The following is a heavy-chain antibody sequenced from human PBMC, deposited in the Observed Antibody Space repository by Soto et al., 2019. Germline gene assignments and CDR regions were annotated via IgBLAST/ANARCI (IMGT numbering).Heavy chain of an antibody. CDR3: TTDNVEKDPGIAVAGTTLPDDAFDI. V-gene: IGHV3-15*01. D-gene: IGHD6-19*01. CDR1: GFTFSNAW. CDR2: IKSKTDGGTT. Sequence: GGSLRLSCAASGFTFSNAWMSWVRQAPGKGLEWVGRIKSKTDGGTTDYAAPVKGRFTISKDDSKNTLYLQMNSLKTEDTAVYYCTTDNVEKDPGIAVAGTTLPDDAFDIWGQGTMVTVSS. J-gene: IGHJ3*02.